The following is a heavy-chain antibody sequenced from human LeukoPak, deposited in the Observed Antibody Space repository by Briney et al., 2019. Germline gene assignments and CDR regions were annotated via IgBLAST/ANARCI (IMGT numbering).Heavy chain of an antibody. J-gene: IGHJ4*02. CDR3: ARAMSTFGGVRNYFDS. CDR1: GFTFSSHA. CDR2: ISYDGSNK. D-gene: IGHD3-16*01. Sequence: GGSLRLSCAASGFTFSSHAMHWVRQAPGKGLEWVAVISYDGSNKYYADSVNGRFRISRDNAKSSLDLEMNSLRAEDTAVYYCARAMSTFGGVRNYFDSWGQGTLVTVSS. V-gene: IGHV3-30-3*01.